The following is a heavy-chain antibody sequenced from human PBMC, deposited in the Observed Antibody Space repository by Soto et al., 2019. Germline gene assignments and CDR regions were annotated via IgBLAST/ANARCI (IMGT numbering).Heavy chain of an antibody. CDR2: IIPIFGTA. CDR1: GGTFSSYA. Sequence: GASVKVSCKASGGTFSSYAISWVRQAPGQGLEWMGGIIPIFGTANYAQKFQGRVTITADESTSTAYMELSSLRSEDTAVYYCAKDAVYGDGLWLMDHWGQGTQVTVSS. V-gene: IGHV1-69*13. D-gene: IGHD4-17*01. CDR3: AKDAVYGDGLWLMDH. J-gene: IGHJ4*02.